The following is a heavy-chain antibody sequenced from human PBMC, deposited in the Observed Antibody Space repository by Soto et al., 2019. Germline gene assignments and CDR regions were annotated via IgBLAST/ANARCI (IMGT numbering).Heavy chain of an antibody. CDR2: ISNNGDAT. V-gene: IGHV3-23*01. CDR3: AQLALWFGEFGRGY. CDR1: GIKFRDSA. J-gene: IGHJ4*02. D-gene: IGHD3-10*01. Sequence: EVFLSESGGGVTQPGGSLRLSRADPGIKFRDSAMSWVRKAPGKGLEWVSSISNNGDATYYADSVKGRFHISRDNSEKTVFLEMNSLRVEDTAVYFCAQLALWFGEFGRGYWGQGALVNVSS.